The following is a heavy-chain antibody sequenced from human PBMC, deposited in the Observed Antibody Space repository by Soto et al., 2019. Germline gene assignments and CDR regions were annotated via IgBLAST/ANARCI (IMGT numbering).Heavy chain of an antibody. D-gene: IGHD2-2*01. CDR2: ISSSSSYI. J-gene: IGHJ4*02. V-gene: IGHV3-21*01. CDR1: RFTFSSYS. CDR3: AKVSKGSSTSG. Sequence: GSLSLSCAASRFTFSSYSMNWVRQAPGKGLEWVSSISSSSSYIYYADSVKGRFTISRDNAKNSLYLQMNSLRAEDTAVYYCAKVSKGSSTSGWGQGTLVTVSS.